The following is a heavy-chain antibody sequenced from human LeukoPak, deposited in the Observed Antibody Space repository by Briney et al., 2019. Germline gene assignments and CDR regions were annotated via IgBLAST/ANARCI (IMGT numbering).Heavy chain of an antibody. CDR1: GYTFTSYY. CDR2: ISAYNGNT. V-gene: IGHV1-18*04. J-gene: IGHJ5*02. D-gene: IGHD6-6*01. CDR3: ARVRGAAPSYWFDP. Sequence: ASVKVSCKASGYTFTSYYMHWVRQAPGQGLEWMGWISAYNGNTNYAQNLQGRVTMTTDTSTSTAYMELRSLRSDDTAVYYCARVRGAAPSYWFDPWGQGTLVTVSS.